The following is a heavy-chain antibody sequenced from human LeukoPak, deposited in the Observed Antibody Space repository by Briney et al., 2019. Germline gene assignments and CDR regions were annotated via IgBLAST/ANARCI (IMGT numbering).Heavy chain of an antibody. Sequence: GGSLRLSCAASGFTFSSYAMSWVRQAPGKGLEWVSAISGSGGGTYYADSVKGRFTISRDNSKNTLYLQMNSLRAEDTAVYYCAKRSLLWFGELFEGDAFDIWGQGTMVTVSS. CDR2: ISGSGGGT. V-gene: IGHV3-23*01. CDR1: GFTFSSYA. J-gene: IGHJ3*02. CDR3: AKRSLLWFGELFEGDAFDI. D-gene: IGHD3-10*01.